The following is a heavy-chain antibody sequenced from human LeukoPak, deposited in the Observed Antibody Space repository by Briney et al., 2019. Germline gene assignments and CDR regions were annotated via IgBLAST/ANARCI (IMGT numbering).Heavy chain of an antibody. J-gene: IGHJ4*02. CDR1: GFTFSTYG. CDR2: ISTSGST. Sequence: PGGSLRLSCAGSGFTFSTYGMSWVRQAPGKGLERVSGISTSGSTYYADPVKGRFTISRDNSKNMLYLQMNSLRAEDTAVYYCARDGEYCTSTGCYYPFWGQGTLVTVSS. CDR3: ARDGEYCTSTGCYYPF. V-gene: IGHV3-23*01. D-gene: IGHD2-2*01.